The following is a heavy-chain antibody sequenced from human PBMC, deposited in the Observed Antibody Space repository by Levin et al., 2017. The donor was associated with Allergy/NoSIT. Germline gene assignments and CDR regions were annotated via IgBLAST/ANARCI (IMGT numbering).Heavy chain of an antibody. CDR2: ISGSGGDT. J-gene: IGHJ3*02. V-gene: IGHV3-23*01. Sequence: PGESLKISCAASGFTFSGYAVSWVRQAPGMGLEWVSTISGSGGDTYYADSAQGRFIISRDNSKNILYLQMNSLRADDTAIYYCARKGPPRDAFDIWGQGTMVTVSS. CDR1: GFTFSGYA. CDR3: ARKGPPRDAFDI.